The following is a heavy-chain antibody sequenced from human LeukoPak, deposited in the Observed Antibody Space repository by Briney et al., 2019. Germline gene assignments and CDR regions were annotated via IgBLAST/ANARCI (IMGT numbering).Heavy chain of an antibody. CDR3: ARASSVVVPAAFDI. D-gene: IGHD2-2*01. Sequence: PSETLSLTCTVSGGSISSYYWSWIRQPAGKGLEWIGRIYTSGSTNYNPSLKSRVTMSVDTSKNQFSLKLSSVTAADTAVYYCARASSVVVPAAFDIWGQGTMVTVSS. V-gene: IGHV4-4*07. CDR2: IYTSGST. J-gene: IGHJ3*02. CDR1: GGSISSYY.